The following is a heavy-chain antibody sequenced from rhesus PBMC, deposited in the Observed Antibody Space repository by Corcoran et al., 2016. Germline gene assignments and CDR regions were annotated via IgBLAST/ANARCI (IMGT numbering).Heavy chain of an antibody. CDR2: IGGSSGST. V-gene: IGHV4-127*01. CDR1: GYSLSSGYG. D-gene: IGHD1-7*02. J-gene: IGHJ4*01. CDR3: ARATYNWNERFDY. Sequence: QVQLQESGPGLVKPSETLSLTCAVSGYSLSSGYGWCGTRSPPGQGLEWIGYIGGSSGSTNYNPSLKSRVTISKDTSKNQFSLKLSSVTAADTAVYYCARATYNWNERFDYWGQGVLVTVSS.